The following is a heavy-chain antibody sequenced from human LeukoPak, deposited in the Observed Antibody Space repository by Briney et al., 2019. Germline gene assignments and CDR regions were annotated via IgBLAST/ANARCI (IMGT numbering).Heavy chain of an antibody. Sequence: GASVTVSFKASGYTFTVYYMHWVRQAPGQGLEWMGWINPNSGGTNYAQKFQGRVTITRDTSISTAYMELSRLRSDDTAVYYCAALSVTYFDYWGQGTLVTVSS. J-gene: IGHJ4*02. D-gene: IGHD3-16*02. CDR2: INPNSGGT. V-gene: IGHV1-2*02. CDR1: GYTFTVYY. CDR3: AALSVTYFDY.